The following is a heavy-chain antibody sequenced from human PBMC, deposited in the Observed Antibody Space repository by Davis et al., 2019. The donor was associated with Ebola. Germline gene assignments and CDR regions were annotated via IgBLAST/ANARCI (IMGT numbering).Heavy chain of an antibody. D-gene: IGHD6-13*01. CDR2: ISYDGSNK. V-gene: IGHV3-30-3*01. CDR3: AREVVGSSWYTGNWFDP. Sequence: PGGSLRLSCPASGFTFSSYAMHWVRQAPGKGLEWVAVISYDGSNKYYADSVKGRFTISRDNSKNTLYLQMNSLRAEDTAVYYCAREVVGSSWYTGNWFDPWGQGTLVTVSS. J-gene: IGHJ5*02. CDR1: GFTFSSYA.